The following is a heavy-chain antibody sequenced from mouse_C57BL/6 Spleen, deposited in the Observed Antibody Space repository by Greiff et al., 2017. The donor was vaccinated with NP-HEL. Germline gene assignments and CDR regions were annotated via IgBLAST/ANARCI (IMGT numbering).Heavy chain of an antibody. Sequence: QVQLQQSGPELVKPGASVKISCKASGYAFSSSWMNWVKPRPGKGLEWIGRIYPGDGDTNYNGKFKGKATLTADKSSSTAYMQLSSLTSEDSAVSFCAGGLRRNYFDYWGQGTTLTVSS. CDR3: AGGLRRNYFDY. CDR1: GYAFSSSW. CDR2: IYPGDGDT. D-gene: IGHD2-4*01. V-gene: IGHV1-82*01. J-gene: IGHJ2*01.